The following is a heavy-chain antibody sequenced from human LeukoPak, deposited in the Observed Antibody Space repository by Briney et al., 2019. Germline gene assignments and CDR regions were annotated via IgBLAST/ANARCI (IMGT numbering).Heavy chain of an antibody. CDR1: GGSISTYY. CDR2: IYYSGIT. Sequence: SETLSLTCTVSGGSISTYYWSWIRQPPGKGLECIGYIYYSGITNYNPSLKSRVNISVDKSKNQFSLKLSSVTAADTAVYYCARVPVLWAHFDYWGQGTLVTVSS. J-gene: IGHJ4*02. V-gene: IGHV4-59*01. D-gene: IGHD3-16*01. CDR3: ARVPVLWAHFDY.